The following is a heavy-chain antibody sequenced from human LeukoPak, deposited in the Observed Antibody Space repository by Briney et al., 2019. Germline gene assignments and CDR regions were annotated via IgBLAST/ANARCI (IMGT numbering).Heavy chain of an antibody. J-gene: IGHJ5*02. Sequence: SETLSLTCTVSGGSISTSSYYWGWIRQPPGKGLEWIGSIYYSGSTYYNPSLKSRVTISVDTSKNHFSLKLSSVTAADTAVYYCARQWWEPHNWFDPWGQGTLVTVSS. CDR2: IYYSGST. CDR3: ARQWWEPHNWFDP. D-gene: IGHD1-26*01. V-gene: IGHV4-39*07. CDR1: GGSISTSSYY.